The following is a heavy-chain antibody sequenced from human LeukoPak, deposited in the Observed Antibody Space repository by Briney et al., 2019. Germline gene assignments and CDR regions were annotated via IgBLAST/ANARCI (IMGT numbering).Heavy chain of an antibody. CDR3: ARHWASGSYSDAFDI. CDR2: IFYSGST. D-gene: IGHD1-26*01. J-gene: IGHJ3*02. V-gene: IGHV4-39*01. Sequence: PSETLSLTCIVSDGSISSSSHYWGWIRQPPGRGLEWIGSIFYSGSTYYNPSLKSRVTISVDTSKNQFSLKLSSVTAADTAVYCCARHWASGSYSDAFDIWGQGTMVTVSS. CDR1: DGSISSSSHY.